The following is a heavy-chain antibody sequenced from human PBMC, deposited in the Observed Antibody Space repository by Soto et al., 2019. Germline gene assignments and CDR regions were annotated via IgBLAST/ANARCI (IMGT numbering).Heavy chain of an antibody. J-gene: IGHJ5*02. V-gene: IGHV4-4*07. CDR2: IYTSGST. CDR1: GGSISSYY. D-gene: IGHD3-10*01. Sequence: ETLSLTCTVSGGSISSYYWSWIRQPAGKGLEWIGRIYTSGSTNYNPSLKSRVTMSVDTSKNQFPLKLSSVTAADTAVYYCARDSRTRYYYGSGSYYNPGSFDPWGQGTLVTVSS. CDR3: ARDSRTRYYYGSGSYYNPGSFDP.